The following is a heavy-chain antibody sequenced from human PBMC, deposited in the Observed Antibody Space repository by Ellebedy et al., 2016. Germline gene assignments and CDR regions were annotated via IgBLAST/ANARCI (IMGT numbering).Heavy chain of an antibody. Sequence: SETLSLXXAVSGGSISSSNWWSWVRQPPGKGLEWIGEIYHSGSTNYNPSLKSRVTISVDTSKNQFSLKLSSVTAADTAVYYCARSGYGAHFDYWGQGTLVTVSS. CDR2: IYHSGST. CDR3: ARSGYGAHFDY. J-gene: IGHJ4*02. V-gene: IGHV4-4*02. D-gene: IGHD5-12*01. CDR1: GGSISSSNW.